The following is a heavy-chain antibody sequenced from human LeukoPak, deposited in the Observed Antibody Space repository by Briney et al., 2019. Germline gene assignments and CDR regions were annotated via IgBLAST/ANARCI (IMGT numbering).Heavy chain of an antibody. J-gene: IGHJ4*02. D-gene: IGHD2-15*01. CDR1: GGSISSYY. CDR3: ARDWVYCSGGSCYGRIFDY. CDR2: IYTSGST. Sequence: SETLSLTYTVSGGSISSYYWSWIRQPAGKGLEWIGRIYTSGSTNYNPSLKSRVTISVDTSKNQFSLKLSSVTAADTAVYYCARDWVYCSGGSCYGRIFDYWGQGTLATVSS. V-gene: IGHV4-4*07.